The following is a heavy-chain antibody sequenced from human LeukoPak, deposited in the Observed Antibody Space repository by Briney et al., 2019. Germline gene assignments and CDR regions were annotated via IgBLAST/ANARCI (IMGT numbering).Heavy chain of an antibody. CDR1: GYLFTTYG. V-gene: IGHV1-18*01. J-gene: IGHJ4*02. D-gene: IGHD3-22*01. CDR3: GRGPFYYDID. Sequence: AASVKVSCKTSGYLFTTYGISWVRQAPGQGLEWMGWISGYSGKTNYAQKLQDRVTMTTDTSTNTAYMELRSLRSDGTAVYYCGRGPFYYDIDWGQGTLITVSS. CDR2: ISGYSGKT.